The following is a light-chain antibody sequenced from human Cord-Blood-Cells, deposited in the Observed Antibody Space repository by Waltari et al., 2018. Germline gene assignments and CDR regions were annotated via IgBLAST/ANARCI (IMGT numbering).Light chain of an antibody. J-gene: IGKJ2*01. CDR3: LQHNSYPYT. V-gene: IGKV1-17*03. CDR1: QGISIY. CDR2: AAS. Sequence: DIQMTQSPSAFSASVGDSHTFPCRAGQGISIYLDWFQQKPGKDPKRLIYAASSLQSGVPSRFSGSGSGTEFTLTISSLQPEDFATYYCLQHNSYPYTFGQGTKLEIK.